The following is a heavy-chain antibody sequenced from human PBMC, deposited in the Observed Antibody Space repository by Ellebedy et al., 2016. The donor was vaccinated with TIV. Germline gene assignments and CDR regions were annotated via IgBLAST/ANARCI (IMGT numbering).Heavy chain of an antibody. CDR3: VRVSSSGWYDFDY. CDR2: TRNKLHNYLT. J-gene: IGHJ4*02. CDR1: GFTFSDHY. D-gene: IGHD6-19*01. V-gene: IGHV3-72*01. Sequence: PGGSLRLSCAASGFTFSDHYMDWVRQAPGKGLEWVGRTRNKLHNYLTEYAASVKGRFSISRDDSKNSLYLQMDSLKTEDTAVYYCVRVSSSGWYDFDYWGQGTLVTVSS.